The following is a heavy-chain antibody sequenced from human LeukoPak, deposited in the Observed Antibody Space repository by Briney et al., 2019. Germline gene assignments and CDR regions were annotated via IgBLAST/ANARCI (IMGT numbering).Heavy chain of an antibody. V-gene: IGHV3-30-3*01. D-gene: IGHD6-6*01. Sequence: PGRSLRLSCAASGFTFSSYAMHWVRQAPGKGLEWVAVISYDGSNKYYADSVKGRFTISRDNSKNTLYLQMNSLRAEDTAVYYCARAFRSSSAFDYWGQGTLVTVSP. CDR2: ISYDGSNK. J-gene: IGHJ4*02. CDR1: GFTFSSYA. CDR3: ARAFRSSSAFDY.